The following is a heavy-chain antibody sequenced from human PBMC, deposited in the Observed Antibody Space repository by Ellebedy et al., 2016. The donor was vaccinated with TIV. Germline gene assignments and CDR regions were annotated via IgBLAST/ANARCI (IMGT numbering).Heavy chain of an antibody. CDR3: AREEPYGSGTKDYGMDV. CDR1: GYTFTSYY. CDR2: INPSGGST. V-gene: IGHV1-46*04. J-gene: IGHJ6*02. D-gene: IGHD3-10*01. Sequence: AASVKVSCKASGYTFTSYYMHWVRQAPGQGLEWMGIINPSGGSTSYAQKLQGRVTMTRDTSTSTVYMELRSLRSEDTAVYYCAREEPYGSGTKDYGMDVWGQGTTVTVSS.